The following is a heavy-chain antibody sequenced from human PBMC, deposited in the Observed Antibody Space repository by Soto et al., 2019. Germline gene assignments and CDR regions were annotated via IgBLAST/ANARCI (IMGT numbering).Heavy chain of an antibody. CDR3: ARSSLRSGYYGHVDY. V-gene: IGHV3-30-3*01. D-gene: IGHD3-22*01. CDR2: ISYDGSNK. CDR1: GFTFSSYA. Sequence: GGSLRLSCAASGFTFSSYAMHWVRQAPGKGLEWVAVISYDGSNKYYADSVKGRFTISRDNSKNTLYLQMNSLRAEDTAVYYCARSSLRSGYYGHVDYWGQGTLVTVSS. J-gene: IGHJ4*02.